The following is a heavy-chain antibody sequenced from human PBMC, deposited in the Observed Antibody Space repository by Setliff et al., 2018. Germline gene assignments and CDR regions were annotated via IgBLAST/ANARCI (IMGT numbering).Heavy chain of an antibody. J-gene: IGHJ4*02. CDR1: GFTFGDYA. V-gene: IGHV3-49*04. D-gene: IGHD2-8*01. Sequence: PGGSLILSCLGSGFTFGDYAVSWVRQAPGKGLEWISFIRSTPYGGTTEYAASVKGRFTMSRDDSKSIAYLQMNSLKPEDTAVYYCTRFDFTSGVCYSDYGGRGILVTAPS. CDR3: TRFDFTSGVCYSDY. CDR2: IRSTPYGGTT.